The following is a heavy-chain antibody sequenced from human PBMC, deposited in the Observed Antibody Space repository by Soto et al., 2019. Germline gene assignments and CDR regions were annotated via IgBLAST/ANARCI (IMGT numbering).Heavy chain of an antibody. Sequence: GGSLRLSCAASGFTFSSYWMSWVRQAPGKGLEWVANIKQDGSEKYYVDSVKGRFTISRDNAKNSLYLQMNSLRAEDTAVYYCARDFEVVRSNWFEPWGQGTLVTVS. CDR2: IKQDGSEK. CDR1: GFTFSSYW. D-gene: IGHD3-3*01. V-gene: IGHV3-7*03. J-gene: IGHJ5*02. CDR3: ARDFEVVRSNWFEP.